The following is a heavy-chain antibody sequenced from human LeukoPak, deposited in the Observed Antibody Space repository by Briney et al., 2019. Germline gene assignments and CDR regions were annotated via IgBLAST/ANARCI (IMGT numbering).Heavy chain of an antibody. V-gene: IGHV4-34*01. CDR2: INHSGST. Sequence: SETLSLTCAVYGGSFSGYYWSWIRQPPGKGLEWIGEINHSGSTNYNPSLKSRVTISVDTSKNQFSLKLSSVTAADTAVYYCARARRLWFGELLSWGQGTLITVSS. D-gene: IGHD3-10*01. CDR3: ARARRLWFGELLS. J-gene: IGHJ5*02. CDR1: GGSFSGYY.